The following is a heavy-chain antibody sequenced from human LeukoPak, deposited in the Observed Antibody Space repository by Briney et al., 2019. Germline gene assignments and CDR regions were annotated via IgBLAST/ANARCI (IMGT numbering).Heavy chain of an antibody. CDR3: ARSRVDDYVWGTASRYYMDV. D-gene: IGHD3-16*01. CDR2: IYHSGHS. J-gene: IGHJ6*03. CDR1: GGSMSSSSYY. Sequence: SETLSLTCTVSGGSMSSSSYYWGWIRQPPGKGLEWIGSIYHSGHSDYNPSLKSRATISVDTSKNQFSLKLSSVTAADTAVYYCARSRVDDYVWGTASRYYMDVWGKGTTVTISS. V-gene: IGHV4-39*07.